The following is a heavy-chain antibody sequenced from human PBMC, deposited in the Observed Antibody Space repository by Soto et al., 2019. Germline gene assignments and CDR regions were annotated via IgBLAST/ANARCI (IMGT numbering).Heavy chain of an antibody. Sequence: GGSLRLSCAASGFTFSSYAMHWVRQAPGKGLEYVSAISSNGGSTYYANSVKGRFTISRDNSKNTLYLQMGSPRAEDMAVYYCARDYIGSNYYYYMDVWGKGTTVTVSS. CDR2: ISSNGGST. CDR1: GFTFSSYA. D-gene: IGHD3-10*01. J-gene: IGHJ6*03. V-gene: IGHV3-64*01. CDR3: ARDYIGSNYYYYMDV.